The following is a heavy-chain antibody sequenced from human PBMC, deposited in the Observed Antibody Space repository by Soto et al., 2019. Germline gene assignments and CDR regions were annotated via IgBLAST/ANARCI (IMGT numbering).Heavy chain of an antibody. CDR1: GGSISSGDYY. Sequence: SETLSLTCTVSGGSISSGDYYWSWIRQPPGKGLEWIGYIYYSGSTYYNPSLKSRVTISVDTSKNQFSLKLSSVTAADTAVYYCARDWTTYYYDSSGYYYARYYYYGMDVWGQGTTVTVSS. J-gene: IGHJ6*02. D-gene: IGHD3-22*01. V-gene: IGHV4-30-4*01. CDR2: IYYSGST. CDR3: ARDWTTYYYDSSGYYYARYYYYGMDV.